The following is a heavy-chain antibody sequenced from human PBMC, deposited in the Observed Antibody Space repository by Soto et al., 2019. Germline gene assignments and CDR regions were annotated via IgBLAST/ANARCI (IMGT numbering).Heavy chain of an antibody. CDR3: ARGGILWFGELLDAFDI. CDR1: GGSFSGYY. V-gene: IGHV4-34*01. CDR2: INHSGST. J-gene: IGHJ3*02. Sequence: QVQLQQWGAGLLKPSETLSLTCAVYGGSFSGYYWSWIRQPPGKGLEWIGEINHSGSTNYNPSLKSRVTISVDTSKNQFSLKLSSVTAADTAVYYCARGGILWFGELLDAFDIWGQGTMVTVSS. D-gene: IGHD3-10*01.